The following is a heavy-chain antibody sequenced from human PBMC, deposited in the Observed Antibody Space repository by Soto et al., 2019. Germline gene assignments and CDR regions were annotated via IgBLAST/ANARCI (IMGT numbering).Heavy chain of an antibody. Sequence: PGGSLRPSCAASGFTFSSYGMHWVRQAPGKGLEWVAVISYDGSNKYYADSVKGRFTISRDNSKNTLYLQMNSLRAEDTAVYYCAKSPSIAVAGSLFDYWGQGTLVTAPQ. CDR2: ISYDGSNK. V-gene: IGHV3-30*18. CDR1: GFTFSSYG. CDR3: AKSPSIAVAGSLFDY. D-gene: IGHD6-19*01. J-gene: IGHJ4*02.